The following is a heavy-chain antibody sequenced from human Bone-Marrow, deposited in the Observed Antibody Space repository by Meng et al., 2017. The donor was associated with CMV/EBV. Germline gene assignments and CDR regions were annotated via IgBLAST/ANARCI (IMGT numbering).Heavy chain of an antibody. J-gene: IGHJ5*02. D-gene: IGHD3-10*01. CDR3: AREGIEDGFGEEMGFDP. Sequence: ASVKVSCKASGYTFTDYFMHWVRQAPGQGLEWVGWINPKSGGTNLAQKFQGRVTMTRDTSISTAYMELSRLRSDDTAVYYCAREGIEDGFGEEMGFDPWGQGTLVTVSS. CDR2: INPKSGGT. CDR1: GYTFTDYF. V-gene: IGHV1-2*02.